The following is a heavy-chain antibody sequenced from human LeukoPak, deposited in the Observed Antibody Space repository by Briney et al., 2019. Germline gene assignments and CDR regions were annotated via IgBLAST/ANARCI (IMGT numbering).Heavy chain of an antibody. J-gene: IGHJ4*02. CDR2: IYYSGST. V-gene: IGHV4-59*01. CDR1: GGSISSYY. Sequence: TSETLSLTCTVSGGSISSYYWSWIRQPPGKGLEWIGYIYYSGSTNYNPSLKSRVTISVDTSKNQFSLKLSSVTAADTAVYYCARAEYYFDYWGQGTLVTVSS. CDR3: ARAEYYFDY.